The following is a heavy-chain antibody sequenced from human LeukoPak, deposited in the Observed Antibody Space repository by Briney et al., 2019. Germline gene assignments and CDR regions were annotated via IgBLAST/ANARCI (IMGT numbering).Heavy chain of an antibody. CDR3: ARDRGAVWGAAAALDAFDI. D-gene: IGHD6-13*01. CDR2: INHSGST. V-gene: IGHV4-34*01. Sequence: SETLSLTCAVYGGSFSGYYWSWIRQPPGKGLEWIGEINHSGSTNYNPSLKSRVTISVDTSKNQFSLKLSSVTAADTAVYYCARDRGAVWGAAAALDAFDIWGQGTMVTVSS. CDR1: GGSFSGYY. J-gene: IGHJ3*02.